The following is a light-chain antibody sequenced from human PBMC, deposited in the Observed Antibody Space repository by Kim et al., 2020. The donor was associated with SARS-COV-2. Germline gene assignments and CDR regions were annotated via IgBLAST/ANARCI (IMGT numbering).Light chain of an antibody. J-gene: IGKJ4*01. CDR3: QQYDNSLLT. Sequence: SPRERATLSCRASRSVSRNSLAWYQQKPGQAPRLLIYGASSRATGIPDRFSGSGSGTDFTLTINRLAPEDFAVYFCQQYDNSLLTFGGGTKVDIK. V-gene: IGKV3-20*01. CDR1: RSVSRNS. CDR2: GAS.